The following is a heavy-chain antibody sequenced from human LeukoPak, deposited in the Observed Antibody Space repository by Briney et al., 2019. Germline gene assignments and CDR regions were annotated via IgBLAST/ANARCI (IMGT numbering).Heavy chain of an antibody. Sequence: PVGSLRLSCAASGFTPSSYAMSWVSQAPGKGLEWGSGISVGGKITYYADSVKGRFTISRDDSQNTLYLQMTSLRAEDTAVDYCAIAAGYSDSWIDYWGQGTLVTVSS. CDR3: AIAAGYSDSWIDY. CDR2: ISVGGKIT. J-gene: IGHJ4*02. V-gene: IGHV3-23*01. CDR1: GFTPSSYA. D-gene: IGHD6-13*01.